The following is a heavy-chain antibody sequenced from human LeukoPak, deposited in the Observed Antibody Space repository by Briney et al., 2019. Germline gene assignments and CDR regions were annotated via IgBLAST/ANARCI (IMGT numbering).Heavy chain of an antibody. CDR3: ARDGSGYGGRFDY. V-gene: IGHV4-34*01. Sequence: PETLSLTCAVYGGSFSGYYWSWIRQPPGKGLEWIGEINHSGSTNYNPSLKSRVTISVDTSKNQFSLKLSSVTAADTAVYYCARDGSGYGGRFDYWGQGTLVTVSS. CDR2: INHSGST. J-gene: IGHJ4*02. D-gene: IGHD5-12*01. CDR1: GGSFSGYY.